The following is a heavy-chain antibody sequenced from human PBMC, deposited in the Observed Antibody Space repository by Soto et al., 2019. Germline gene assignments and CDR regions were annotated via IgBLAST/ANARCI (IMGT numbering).Heavy chain of an antibody. Sequence: SETLSLTCFVSGDSIGSYHWNWLRQPPGRGLEWIGYIYNRGSVRYNPSLNSRVTISVDRSRNQFSLSLSPVTAADTAIYYCARGKYDPWSGYYPPNGFDPWGPGTLVTVSS. CDR1: GDSIGSYH. V-gene: IGHV4-59*01. CDR3: ARGKYDPWSGYYPPNGFDP. J-gene: IGHJ5*02. D-gene: IGHD3-3*01. CDR2: IYNRGSV.